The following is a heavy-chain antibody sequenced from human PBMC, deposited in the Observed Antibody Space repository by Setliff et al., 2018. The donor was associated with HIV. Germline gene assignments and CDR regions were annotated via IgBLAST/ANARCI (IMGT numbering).Heavy chain of an antibody. CDR3: ARVLLRTNPLYGVASNWFDP. V-gene: IGHV3-7*03. CDR1: GFTFSTYW. D-gene: IGHD2-8*01. CDR2: IKQDGSEK. Sequence: GGSLRLSCAASGFTFSTYWMSWVRQAPGKGLEWVANIKQDGSEKYYVGSVKGRFTISRDNAKNSLFLQMSGLRPEDTAVYYCARVLLRTNPLYGVASNWFDPWGQGTLVTVS. J-gene: IGHJ5*02.